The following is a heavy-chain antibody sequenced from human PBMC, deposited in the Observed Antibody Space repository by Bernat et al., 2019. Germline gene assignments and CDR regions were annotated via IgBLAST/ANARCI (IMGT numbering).Heavy chain of an antibody. CDR2: ISAYNGNT. CDR1: VYTFTSYG. CDR3: ARDGPWGMTMVQGDY. D-gene: IGHD3-10*01. V-gene: IGHV1-18*01. Sequence: QVQLVQSGAEVNKPGASVKVSCKASVYTFTSYGISWLRQAPGQGLEWMGWISAYNGNTNYAQTLKGRGTMTTDTSTSTAYMELRSLRSEDTAVYYCARDGPWGMTMVQGDYWGQGTLVTVSS. J-gene: IGHJ4*02.